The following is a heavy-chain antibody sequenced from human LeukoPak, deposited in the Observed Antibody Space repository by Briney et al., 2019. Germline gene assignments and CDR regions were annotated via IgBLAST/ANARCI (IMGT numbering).Heavy chain of an antibody. CDR2: ISGSGGST. CDR1: GFTFSSYA. CDR3: ARGLGYCTSTTCLLPFDY. V-gene: IGHV3-23*01. J-gene: IGHJ4*02. D-gene: IGHD2-2*01. Sequence: PGGSLRLSCAASGFTFSSYAMSWVRQAPGKGLEWVSAISGSGGSTYYADSVKGRLTVSRDNSKNTLYLQMNSLRAEDTAMYYCARGLGYCTSTTCLLPFDYWGQGTLVTVSS.